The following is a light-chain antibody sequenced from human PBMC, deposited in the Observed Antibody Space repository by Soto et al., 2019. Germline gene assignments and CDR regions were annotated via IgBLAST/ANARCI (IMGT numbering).Light chain of an antibody. CDR1: QSVSSH. V-gene: IGKV3-15*01. J-gene: IGKJ1*01. Sequence: EIVMTQSPATLSVSPGESATPSCRASQSVSSHLAWYRQEHGQAPRLLVYAGSTGATGVPARFRGSGSGTEFTLTISSLQSEDFAVYFCQQYHDWPWTFGQGSRVEIK. CDR3: QQYHDWPWT. CDR2: AGS.